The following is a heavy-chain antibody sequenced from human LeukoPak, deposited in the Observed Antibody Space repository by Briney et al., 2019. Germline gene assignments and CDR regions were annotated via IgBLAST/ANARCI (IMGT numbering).Heavy chain of an antibody. CDR2: ISAYNGNT. CDR1: GYTFTSYG. CDR3: ARDHYGDYPGYYYYGMDV. J-gene: IGHJ6*02. V-gene: IGHV1-18*01. Sequence: ASVKVSCKASGYTFTSYGISWARQAPGQGPEWMGWISAYNGNTNYAQKLQDRVTVTTDTSTNTAFMELNSLRSDDTAVYYCARDHYGDYPGYYYYGMDVWGQGTTVTVSS. D-gene: IGHD4-17*01.